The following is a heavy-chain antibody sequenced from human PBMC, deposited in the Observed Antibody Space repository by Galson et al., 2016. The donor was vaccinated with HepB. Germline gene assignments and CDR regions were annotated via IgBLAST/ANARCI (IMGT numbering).Heavy chain of an antibody. CDR1: GGTFSSYA. CDR3: ASHTREQFGSGSHEFDY. D-gene: IGHD3-10*01. J-gene: IGHJ4*02. V-gene: IGHV1-69*13. CDR2: IIPLYGTT. Sequence: SVKVSCKASGGTFSSYAMNWARQAPGQGLEWMGGIIPLYGTTNYAQKFQGRVTITADESTSTAYMDLSSLRFADTAVYYCASHTREQFGSGSHEFDYWGQGTLVTVSS.